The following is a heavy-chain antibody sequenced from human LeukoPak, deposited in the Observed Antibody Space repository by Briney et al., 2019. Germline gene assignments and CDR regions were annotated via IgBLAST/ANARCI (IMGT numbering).Heavy chain of an antibody. J-gene: IGHJ5*02. CDR2: IYHSGST. V-gene: IGHV4-30-2*01. Sequence: SETLSLTCAVSGGSISSGGYSWSWIRQPPGKGLEWIGYIYHSGSTYYNPSLKSRVTISVDTSKNQFSLKLSSVTAADTAVYYCARGGLRFLEWLLYPRWFDPWGQGTLVTVSS. D-gene: IGHD3-3*01. CDR1: GGSISSGGYS. CDR3: ARGGLRFLEWLLYPRWFDP.